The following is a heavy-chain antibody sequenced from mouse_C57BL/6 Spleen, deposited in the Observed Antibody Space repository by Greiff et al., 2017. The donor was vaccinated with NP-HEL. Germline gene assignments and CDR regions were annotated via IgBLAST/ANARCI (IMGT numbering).Heavy chain of an antibody. CDR2: IYPRSGNN. CDR3: ARGYYGSSYGYFDY. D-gene: IGHD1-1*01. V-gene: IGHV1-81*01. J-gene: IGHJ2*01. CDR1: GYTFTSYG. Sequence: QVQLQQSGAELARPGASVKLSCKASGYTFTSYGISWVKQRTGQGLEWIGEIYPRSGNNSYNEKFKGKATLTADKSSSTAYMELRSLTSEDSAVYFCARGYYGSSYGYFDYWGQGTTLTVSS.